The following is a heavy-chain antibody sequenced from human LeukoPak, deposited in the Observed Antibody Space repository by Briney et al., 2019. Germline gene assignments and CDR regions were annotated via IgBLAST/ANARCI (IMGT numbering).Heavy chain of an antibody. CDR3: ARGHNFDFWSGTFKFDY. CDR2: INHSGST. D-gene: IGHD3-3*01. J-gene: IGHJ4*02. V-gene: IGHV4-34*01. CDR1: GGSFSGYY. Sequence: SETLSLTCAVYGGSFSGYYWSWIRQPPGKGLEWIGEINHSGSTNYNPSLKSRVTISVDTSKSQFSLKLSSVTAADTAVYYCARGHNFDFWSGTFKFDYWGQGTLVTVSS.